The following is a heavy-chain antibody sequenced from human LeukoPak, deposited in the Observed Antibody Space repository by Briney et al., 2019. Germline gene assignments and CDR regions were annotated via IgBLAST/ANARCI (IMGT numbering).Heavy chain of an antibody. Sequence: SETLSLTCTVSGGSISSYYWSWIRQPPGKGLEWIGYIYYSGSTNYNPSLKSRVTISVDTSKNQFSLKLGSVTAGDTAVYYCARGSIFGVVITDYWGQGTLVTVSS. CDR2: IYYSGST. D-gene: IGHD3-3*01. CDR1: GGSISSYY. V-gene: IGHV4-59*01. CDR3: ARGSIFGVVITDY. J-gene: IGHJ4*02.